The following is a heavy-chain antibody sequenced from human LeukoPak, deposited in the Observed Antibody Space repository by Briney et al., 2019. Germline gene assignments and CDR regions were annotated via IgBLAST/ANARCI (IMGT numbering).Heavy chain of an antibody. Sequence: GGSLRLSCAASGFAFGIYGMRWVRQAPGKGLEWVAFIWSDGTKEFYADSVKGRFTISRDNSNNTVYLHMNSLKAEDTALYYCVRDRNNNYFDYWGQGTLHTVSS. J-gene: IGHJ4*02. D-gene: IGHD1-14*01. CDR1: GFAFGIYG. V-gene: IGHV3-33*01. CDR3: VRDRNNNYFDY. CDR2: IWSDGTKE.